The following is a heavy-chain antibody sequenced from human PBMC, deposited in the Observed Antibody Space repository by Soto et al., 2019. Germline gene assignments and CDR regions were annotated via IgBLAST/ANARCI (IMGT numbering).Heavy chain of an antibody. J-gene: IGHJ6*02. CDR1: GFTFSSYA. Sequence: GGSLRLSCAASGFTFSSYAMHWVRQAPGKGLEWVAVISYDGSNKYYADSVKGRFTISRDNSKNTLYLQMNSLRAEDTAVYYCARSSYGSGSYPYYYGMDVWGQGTTVTVSS. D-gene: IGHD3-10*01. CDR2: ISYDGSNK. V-gene: IGHV3-30-3*01. CDR3: ARSSYGSGSYPYYYGMDV.